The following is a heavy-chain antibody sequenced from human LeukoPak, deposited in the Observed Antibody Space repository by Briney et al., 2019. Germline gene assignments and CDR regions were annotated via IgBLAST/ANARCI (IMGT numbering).Heavy chain of an antibody. CDR1: GFTVSSNY. CDR3: AREYYYDSSGYSLWGAFDI. J-gene: IGHJ3*02. V-gene: IGHV3-23*01. Sequence: GGSLRLSCAASGFTVSSNYMSWVRQAPGKGLEWVSAISGSGGSTYYADSVKGRFTISRDNSKNTLYLQMNSLRAEDTAVYYCAREYYYDSSGYSLWGAFDIWGQGTMVTVSS. D-gene: IGHD3-22*01. CDR2: ISGSGGST.